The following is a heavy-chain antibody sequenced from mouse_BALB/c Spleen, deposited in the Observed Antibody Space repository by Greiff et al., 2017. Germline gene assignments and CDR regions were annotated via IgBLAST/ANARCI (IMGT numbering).Heavy chain of an antibody. J-gene: IGHJ4*01. D-gene: IGHD2-1*01. CDR2: ISYSGST. CDR3: AGSRAHYGNYAMDY. CDR1: GYSFTSYYV. Sequence: EVQLQESGPGLVKPSQSLSLTCTVSGYSFTSYYVWCWIRQFPGNKLEWMGYISYSGSTSYNPSLKSRISITRDTSKNQFFLQVNSVTTEDTATYYCAGSRAHYGNYAMDYWGQGTSVTVSS. V-gene: IGHV3-2*02.